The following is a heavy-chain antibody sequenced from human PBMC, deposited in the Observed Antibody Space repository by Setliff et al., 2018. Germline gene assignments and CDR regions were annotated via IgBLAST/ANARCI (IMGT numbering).Heavy chain of an antibody. CDR1: GGSIDSGDYY. CDR2: IYFSGGT. Sequence: PSETLSLTCTVSGGSIDSGDYYWNWIRQPPGKGLEWIGYIYFSGGTYYNPSLKSRVTLSLDASKNQFSLKLNSVTAADTALYFCAREVAGTYHYFDPWGQGTLVTVSS. D-gene: IGHD6-19*01. J-gene: IGHJ5*02. V-gene: IGHV4-30-4*08. CDR3: AREVAGTYHYFDP.